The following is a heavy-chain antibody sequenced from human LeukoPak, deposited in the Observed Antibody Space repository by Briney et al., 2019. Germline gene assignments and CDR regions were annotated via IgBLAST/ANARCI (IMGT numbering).Heavy chain of an antibody. CDR1: GFTFSSYG. D-gene: IGHD6-19*01. CDR3: ARDSSTYSSGLDY. J-gene: IGHJ4*02. CDR2: ISGRGGST. Sequence: PGGSLRLSCAASGFTFSSYGMSWVRQAPGKGLEWVSTISGRGGSTYYADSVKGRFTISRDNSKNTLYLQMNSLRAEDTAVYYCARDSSTYSSGLDYWGQGTLVTVSS. V-gene: IGHV3-23*01.